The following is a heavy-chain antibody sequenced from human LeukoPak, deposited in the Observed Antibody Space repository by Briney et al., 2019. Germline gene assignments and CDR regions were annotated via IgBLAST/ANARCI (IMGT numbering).Heavy chain of an antibody. CDR3: ARVSSSDWYNERGAFDI. J-gene: IGHJ3*02. D-gene: IGHD6-13*01. CDR2: IYYSGST. V-gene: IGHV4-59*01. CDR1: GGSISSYY. Sequence: SGTLSLTCTVSGGSISSYYWSWIRQPPGKGLEWIGYIYYSGSTNYNPSLKSRVTISVDTSKNQFSLKLNSVTAADSAVYYCARVSSSDWYNERGAFDIWGQGTMVTVSS.